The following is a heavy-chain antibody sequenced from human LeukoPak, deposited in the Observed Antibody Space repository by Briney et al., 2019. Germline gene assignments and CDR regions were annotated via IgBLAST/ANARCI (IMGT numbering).Heavy chain of an antibody. D-gene: IGHD2-2*01. CDR2: INPSGGST. Sequence: ASVTVSCKASGYTFTSYYMHWVRQAPGQGLEWMGIINPSGGSTSYAQKFQGRVTMTRDTSTSTVYMELSSLRSEDTAVYYCAREGGKGYCSSTSCPVTGLDYWGQGTLVTVSS. J-gene: IGHJ4*02. V-gene: IGHV1-46*01. CDR1: GYTFTSYY. CDR3: AREGGKGYCSSTSCPVTGLDY.